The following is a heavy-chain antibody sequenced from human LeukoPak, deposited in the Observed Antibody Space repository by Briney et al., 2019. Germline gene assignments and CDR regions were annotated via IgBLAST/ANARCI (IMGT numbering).Heavy chain of an antibody. Sequence: SETLSLTCAVSGGSISSGGYSWSWIRQPPGKGLEWIGYIYHSGSTYYNPSLKSRVTISVDTSKNQFSLKLSSVTAADTAVYYCARDNVDTAMGDAFDIWGQGTMVTVSS. CDR2: IYHSGST. CDR3: ARDNVDTAMGDAFDI. D-gene: IGHD5-18*01. CDR1: GGSISSGGYS. J-gene: IGHJ3*02. V-gene: IGHV4-30-2*01.